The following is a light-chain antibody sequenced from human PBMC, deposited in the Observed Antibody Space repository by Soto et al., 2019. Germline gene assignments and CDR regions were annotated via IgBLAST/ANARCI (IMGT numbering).Light chain of an antibody. CDR2: GAS. V-gene: IGKV3-15*01. J-gene: IGKJ1*01. CDR1: QSVSSN. CDR3: QQYHNWPPGT. Sequence: EIVMTQSPATVSVSPGERATLSCRASQSVSSNLAWYQQKPGQTPRLLIYGASTRATGIPARFSGSGSGTEFTLTISSLQSGDFAVYYCQQYHNWPPGTFGQGTKVEIK.